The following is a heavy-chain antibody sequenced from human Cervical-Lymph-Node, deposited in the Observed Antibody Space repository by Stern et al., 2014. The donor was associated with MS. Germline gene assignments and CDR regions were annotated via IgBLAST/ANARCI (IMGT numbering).Heavy chain of an antibody. J-gene: IGHJ6*02. CDR2: IDFSGST. Sequence: QLQLQESGPGLVKPSETLSLTCIVSGGSISSYYWSWIRQPPGQGLEWIGHIDFSGSTDYNPSLQSRVTMSADISKNQISLRLSSVTAADTAVYYCARAPYDFTNWYGMDVWGQGTTVTVSS. CDR3: ARAPYDFTNWYGMDV. V-gene: IGHV4-59*01. CDR1: GGSISSYY. D-gene: IGHD1-1*01.